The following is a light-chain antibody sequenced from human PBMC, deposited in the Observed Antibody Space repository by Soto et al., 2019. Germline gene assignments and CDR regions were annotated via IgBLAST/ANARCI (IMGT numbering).Light chain of an antibody. J-gene: IGKJ5*01. V-gene: IGKV1D-12*01. CDR2: AAS. Sequence: DIQMTQSPSSVSASVGDRVTITCRASQNIDKWIAWYQQKPGKAPNLLIYAASILRGGVPSRFIGSGSGTDFSLTISSLQPEDVETSSCQHARRFPLTFGQGTRLE. CDR3: QHARRFPLT. CDR1: QNIDKW.